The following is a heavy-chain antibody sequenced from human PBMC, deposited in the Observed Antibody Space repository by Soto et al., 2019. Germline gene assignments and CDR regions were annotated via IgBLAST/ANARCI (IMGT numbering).Heavy chain of an antibody. Sequence: GGSLRLSCAASGFTFSTYGMHWVRQAPGKGLEWVSFISYDGNSKYYADSVKVRFTISRDNSKNTLFLQMNSLRAEDTAVYYCAKDKGLYKSSGSSDWFDXWGLGTLVTVSX. V-gene: IGHV3-30*18. CDR1: GFTFSTYG. CDR3: AKDKGLYKSSGSSDWFDX. CDR2: ISYDGNSK. J-gene: IGHJ5*02. D-gene: IGHD3-22*01.